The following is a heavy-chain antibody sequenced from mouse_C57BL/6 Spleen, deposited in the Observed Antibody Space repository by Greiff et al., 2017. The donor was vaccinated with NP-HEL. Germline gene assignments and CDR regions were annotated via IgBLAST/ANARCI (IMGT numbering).Heavy chain of an antibody. J-gene: IGHJ3*01. Sequence: QVQLQQSGPELVKPGASVKISCKASGYAFSSSWMNWVKQRPGKGLEWIGRIYPGDGDTNYNGKFKGKATLTADKSSSTAYMQLSSLTSEDSAVYFCARYYSTAWFAYWGQGTLVTVSA. CDR3: ARYYSTAWFAY. CDR2: IYPGDGDT. V-gene: IGHV1-82*01. CDR1: GYAFSSSW. D-gene: IGHD2-5*01.